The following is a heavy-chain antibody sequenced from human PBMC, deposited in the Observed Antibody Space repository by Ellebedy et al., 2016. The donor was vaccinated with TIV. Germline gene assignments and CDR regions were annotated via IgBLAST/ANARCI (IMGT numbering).Heavy chain of an antibody. Sequence: SVKVSCXASGGTFSSYAISWVRQAPGQGLEWMGGIIPIFGTANYAQKFQGRVTITADESTSTAYMELSSLRSEDTAVYYCARWGNDFWSGYYEDYWGQGTLVTVSS. CDR3: ARWGNDFWSGYYEDY. CDR1: GGTFSSYA. CDR2: IIPIFGTA. D-gene: IGHD3-3*01. J-gene: IGHJ4*02. V-gene: IGHV1-69*13.